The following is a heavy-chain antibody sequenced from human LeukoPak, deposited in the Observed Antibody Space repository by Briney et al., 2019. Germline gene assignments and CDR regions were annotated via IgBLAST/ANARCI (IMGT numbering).Heavy chain of an antibody. V-gene: IGHV1-2*02. CDR1: GYTFTGYY. CDR3: ARESSGWYVRDAFDI. J-gene: IGHJ3*02. CDR2: INPNSGST. D-gene: IGHD6-19*01. Sequence: APVKVSCKASGYTFTGYYMHWVRQAPGQGLEWMGWINPNSGSTNYAQKFQGRVTMTRDTSISTAYMELSRLRSDDTAVYYCARESSGWYVRDAFDIWGQGTMVTVSS.